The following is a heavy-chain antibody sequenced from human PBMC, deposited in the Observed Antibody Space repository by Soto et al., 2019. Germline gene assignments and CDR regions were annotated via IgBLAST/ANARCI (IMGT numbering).Heavy chain of an antibody. D-gene: IGHD3-9*01. CDR2: IYHSGST. J-gene: IGHJ6*02. V-gene: IGHV4-38-2*01. Sequence: SETLSLTCAVSGYSISSGYYWGWIRQPPGKGLEWIGSIYHSGSTYYNPSLKSRVTISVDTSKNQFSLKLSSVTAADTAVYYCARVDILTVYGCMDVWGQGTTVTVSS. CDR3: ARVDILTVYGCMDV. CDR1: GYSISSGYY.